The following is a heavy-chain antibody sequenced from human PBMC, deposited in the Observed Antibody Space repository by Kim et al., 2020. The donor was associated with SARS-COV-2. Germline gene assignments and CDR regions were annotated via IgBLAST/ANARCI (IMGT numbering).Heavy chain of an antibody. Sequence: SQTLSLTCAVSGGSISSGGYSWSWIRQPPGKGLEWIGYIYHSGSTYYNPSLKSRVTISVDRSKNQFSLKLSSVTAADTAVYYCARDNGYYDSSGYYYPDA. CDR2: IYHSGST. CDR3: ARDNGYYDSSGYYYPDA. J-gene: IGHJ3*01. CDR1: GGSISSGGYS. V-gene: IGHV4-30-2*01. D-gene: IGHD3-22*01.